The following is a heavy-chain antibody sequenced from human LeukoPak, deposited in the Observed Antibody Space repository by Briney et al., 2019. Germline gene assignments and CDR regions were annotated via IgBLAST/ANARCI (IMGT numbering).Heavy chain of an antibody. Sequence: GGSLRLSCAASGFTFSGYGMHWVRQAPGKGLEWVAVIWYDGSNKYYADSVKGRFTISRDNSKNMLYLQMNSLRAEDTAVYYCARDFGGIAAAGTVGAFDIWGQGTMVTVSS. CDR2: IWYDGSNK. CDR3: ARDFGGIAAAGTVGAFDI. D-gene: IGHD6-13*01. J-gene: IGHJ3*02. CDR1: GFTFSGYG. V-gene: IGHV3-33*01.